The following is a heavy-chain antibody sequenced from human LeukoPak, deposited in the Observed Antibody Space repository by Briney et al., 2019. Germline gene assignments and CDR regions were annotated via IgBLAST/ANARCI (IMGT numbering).Heavy chain of an antibody. CDR1: GGSFSAYY. V-gene: IGHV4-34*01. Sequence: SETLSLTCGVYGGSFSAYYWSWIRQPPGKGLEWTGESNHSGSTNYNPSLKSRVTISVDTSKNQFSLKLSSVTAADTAVYYCASLGYYYGMDVWGQGTTVTVSS. CDR2: SNHSGST. J-gene: IGHJ6*02. CDR3: ASLGYYYGMDV. D-gene: IGHD7-27*01.